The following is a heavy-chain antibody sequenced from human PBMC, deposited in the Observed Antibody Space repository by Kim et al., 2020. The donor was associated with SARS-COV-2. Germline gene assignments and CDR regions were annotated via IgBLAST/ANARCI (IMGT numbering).Heavy chain of an antibody. CDR1: GYIFTTYY. CDR2: INPASGGT. D-gene: IGHD4-17*01. V-gene: IGHV1-2*06. J-gene: IGHJ3*02. CDR3: ARGNDYGDYFYAFDI. Sequence: ASVKVSCKASGYIFTTYYIHWVRHVPGRGLEWMGRINPASGGTNYPRKFQDRVLMTSDTSIGTAYLEVTSLNYDDAAGYYCARGNDYGDYFYAFDIWGQG.